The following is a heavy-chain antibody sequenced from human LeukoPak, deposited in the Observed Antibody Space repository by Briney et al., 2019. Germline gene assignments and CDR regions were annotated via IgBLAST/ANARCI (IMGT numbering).Heavy chain of an antibody. J-gene: IGHJ4*02. D-gene: IGHD3-10*01. CDR2: IKSKTDGGTT. V-gene: IGHV3-15*01. CDR3: TTVPVLLWFGELLFVDY. Sequence: PGGSLRLSCAASGFTFSNAWMSWVRQAPGKGLEWVGRIKSKTDGGTTDYAAPVKGRFTISRDDSKNTLYLQMNSLKTEYTAVYYCTTVPVLLWFGELLFVDYWGQGTLVTVSS. CDR1: GFTFSNAW.